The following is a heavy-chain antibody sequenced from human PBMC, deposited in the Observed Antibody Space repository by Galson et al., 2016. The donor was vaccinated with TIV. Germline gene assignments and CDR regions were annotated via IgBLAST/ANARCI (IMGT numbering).Heavy chain of an antibody. V-gene: IGHV1-18*04. CDR1: GYTFSSYS. CDR3: ARGATVTPYSFFDY. Sequence: SVKVSCKASGYTFSSYSINWVRQAPGQGLEWMGWISGYSGNTNYAQKFQGRATMTTDTSTGTAYMELRSLRSDDTAVYYCARGATVTPYSFFDYWGQGTLVTVFS. CDR2: ISGYSGNT. D-gene: IGHD4-17*01. J-gene: IGHJ4*02.